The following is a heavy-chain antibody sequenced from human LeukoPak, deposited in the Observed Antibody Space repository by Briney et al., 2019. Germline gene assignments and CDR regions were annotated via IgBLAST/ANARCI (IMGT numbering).Heavy chain of an antibody. V-gene: IGHV5-51*01. CDR1: GYSFTNYW. D-gene: IGHD2-15*01. CDR3: ARSQGYCSGGSCLQGDWFDP. CDR2: IYPGDSDT. Sequence: GESLKISCKGSGYSFTNYWIGWVRQMPGKGLECMGIIYPGDSDTRYSPSFQGQVTISADKSIRTAYLQWGSLKASDTAMYYCARSQGYCSGGSCLQGDWFDPWGQGTLVTVSS. J-gene: IGHJ5*02.